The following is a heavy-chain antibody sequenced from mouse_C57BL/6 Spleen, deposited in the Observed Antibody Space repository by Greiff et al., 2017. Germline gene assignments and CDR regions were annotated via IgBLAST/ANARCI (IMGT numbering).Heavy chain of an antibody. J-gene: IGHJ4*01. V-gene: IGHV5-12*01. CDR1: GFTFSDYY. CDR2: ISNGGGST. Sequence: EVKLMESGGGLVQPGGSLKLSCAASGFTFSDYYMYWVRQTPEKRLEWVAYISNGGGSTYYPDTVKGRFTISRDNAKNTLYLQMSRLKSEDTAMYYCARHYRDAMDYWGQGTSVTVSS. CDR3: ARHYRDAMDY. D-gene: IGHD3-1*01.